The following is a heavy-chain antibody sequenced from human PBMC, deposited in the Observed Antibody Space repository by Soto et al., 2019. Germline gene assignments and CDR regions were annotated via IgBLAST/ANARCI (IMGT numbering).Heavy chain of an antibody. J-gene: IGHJ5*02. D-gene: IGHD3-22*01. CDR3: AREGWITYYYDSSGYGLDP. CDR2: IYHSGST. V-gene: IGHV4-38-2*02. CDR1: GYSISSGYY. Sequence: PSETLSLTCGVSGYSISSGYYWGWIRQPPGKGLEWIGSIYHSGSTYYNPSLKSRVTISVDTSKNQFSLKLSSVTAADTAVYYCAREGWITYYYDSSGYGLDPWGQGTLVTVSS.